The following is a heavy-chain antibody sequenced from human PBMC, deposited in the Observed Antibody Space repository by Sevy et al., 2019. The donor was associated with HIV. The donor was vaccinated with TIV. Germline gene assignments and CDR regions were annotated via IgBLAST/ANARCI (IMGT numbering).Heavy chain of an antibody. V-gene: IGHV4-59*01. J-gene: IGHJ3*02. D-gene: IGHD3-22*01. CDR2: IYYSGST. Sequence: SETLSLTCTVSGGSISSYYWSWIRQPPGKGLEWIGYIYYSGSTNYNPSLKSRVTISVDTSKNQFSLKLSSVTAADTAVYYCATEYYYDSRGRAFDIWGHGTMVTVSS. CDR3: ATEYYYDSRGRAFDI. CDR1: GGSISSYY.